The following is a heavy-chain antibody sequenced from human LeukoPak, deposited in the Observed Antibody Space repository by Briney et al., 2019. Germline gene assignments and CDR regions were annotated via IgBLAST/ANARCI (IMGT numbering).Heavy chain of an antibody. CDR2: IYYSGDTSGST. CDR3: ASPDITIFGVVTDDAFDI. CDR1: GGSISNYY. D-gene: IGHD3-3*01. Sequence: SETLSLTCTVSGGSISNYYWSWVRQPPGKGLEYIGYIYYSGDTSGSTNYNPSLKSRVTISVDTSKNQFSLKLSSVTAADTAVYYCASPDITIFGVVTDDAFDIWGQGTMVTVSS. V-gene: IGHV4-59*12. J-gene: IGHJ3*02.